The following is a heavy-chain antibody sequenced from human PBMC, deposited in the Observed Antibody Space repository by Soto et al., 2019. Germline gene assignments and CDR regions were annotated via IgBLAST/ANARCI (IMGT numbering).Heavy chain of an antibody. J-gene: IGHJ5*01. CDR1: GGSISSYY. Sequence: KPSGTLSLTCTVSGGSISSYYWSWIRQPPGKGLEWIGYIHHSGSTNYNPSLKSRVTTSVDTSKNQFSLKLNSVTAADTAVYYCARLLYYYGSGSYYNWFAFWGRGTXVIVSS. CDR3: ARLLYYYGSGSYYNWFAF. CDR2: IHHSGST. V-gene: IGHV4-59*08. D-gene: IGHD3-10*01.